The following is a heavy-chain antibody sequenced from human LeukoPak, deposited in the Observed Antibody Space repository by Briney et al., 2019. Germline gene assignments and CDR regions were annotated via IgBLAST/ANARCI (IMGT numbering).Heavy chain of an antibody. V-gene: IGHV1-8*01. CDR3: ARGYYDTNGYYYRLDF. CDR1: GYIFTSYD. D-gene: IGHD3-22*01. J-gene: IGHJ4*02. Sequence: ASVKVSCKASGYIFTSYDINWVRQATGQGLEWMGWMNPNRGNTGYAQNFQGRVTMTRNTSISTAYMELSSLRSEDTAVYCCARGYYDTNGYYYRLDFWGQGTLLTVSS. CDR2: MNPNRGNT.